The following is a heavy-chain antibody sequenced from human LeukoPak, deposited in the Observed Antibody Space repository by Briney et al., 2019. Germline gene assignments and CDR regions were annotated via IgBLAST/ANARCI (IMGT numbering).Heavy chain of an antibody. V-gene: IGHV2-70*04. J-gene: IGHJ4*02. CDR1: GFSLSTSGTR. Sequence: SGPTLVNPTQTLTLTCTFSGFSLSTSGTRVSWIRQPPGKALEWLARIDWDDGKFYSTSLKTRLTISKDTSKNQVVLTMTNMNPVDTATYYCVRTSTAGQGVFVYWSPGTLVTVSS. CDR2: IDWDDGK. D-gene: IGHD6-19*01. CDR3: VRTSTAGQGVFVY.